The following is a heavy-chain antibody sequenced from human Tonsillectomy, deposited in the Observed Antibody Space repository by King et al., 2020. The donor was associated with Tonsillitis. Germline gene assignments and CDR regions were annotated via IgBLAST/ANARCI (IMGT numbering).Heavy chain of an antibody. CDR2: IYYSGRT. CDR1: GYSIRTSHW. CDR3: ARAEKDQLLPNYYYYYYMDV. V-gene: IGHV4-28*03. J-gene: IGHJ6*03. D-gene: IGHD2-2*01. Sequence: QLQESGPGLVKPPDTLSLTCAVSGYSIRTSHWWGWIRQPPGKGLEWIGYIYYSGRTYYNPSLKSRVTMSVDTSKHQFSLKLSSVTAVDTAVYYCARAEKDQLLPNYYYYYYMDVWGKGTTVTVSS.